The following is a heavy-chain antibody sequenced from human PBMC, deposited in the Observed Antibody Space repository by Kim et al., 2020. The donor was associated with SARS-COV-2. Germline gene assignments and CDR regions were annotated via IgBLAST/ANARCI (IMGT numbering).Heavy chain of an antibody. D-gene: IGHD3-16*01. V-gene: IGHV3-23*01. J-gene: IGHJ4*02. CDR1: GFTFISYA. Sequence: GGSLRLSCAASGFTFISYAIIWVRLPPAQGLGWDSAISGSDSGTTYEDSFHARFTITTDNSKKTLYLLMISLRTADTAVYYCATGRPVNYVPNFDSWGQG. CDR3: ATGRPVNYVPNFDS. CDR2: ISGSDSGT.